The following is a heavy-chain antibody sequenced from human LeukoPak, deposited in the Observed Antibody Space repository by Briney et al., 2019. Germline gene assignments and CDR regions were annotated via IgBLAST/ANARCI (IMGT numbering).Heavy chain of an antibody. Sequence: ASVKVSCKASGYTFTSYDINWVRQAAGQGLEWMGWMNPNSGNTGYAQKFQGRITMARNTSISTAYMELSSLTSEDTAVYFCARRYDSGSYHLPHWGQGALVTVSS. CDR2: MNPNSGNT. CDR3: ARRYDSGSYHLPH. J-gene: IGHJ4*02. D-gene: IGHD3-10*01. CDR1: GYTFTSYD. V-gene: IGHV1-8*01.